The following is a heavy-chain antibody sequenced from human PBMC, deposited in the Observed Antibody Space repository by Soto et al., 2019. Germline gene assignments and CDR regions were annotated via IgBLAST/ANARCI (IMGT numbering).Heavy chain of an antibody. CDR1: GFILNNYA. CDR2: IGGTDGDSDGVP. Sequence: VQLLESGGDLVQPGGSLRLSCVASGFILNNYAMSWVRQAPGKGLEWVSTIGGTDGDSDGVPWYEDSVKGRFTISRERSANNLFLHKENLKAGDSALYYCVKRGRNWGAFDFWGQGTTVVVSS. D-gene: IGHD7-27*01. J-gene: IGHJ3*01. V-gene: IGHV3-23*01. CDR3: VKRGRNWGAFDF.